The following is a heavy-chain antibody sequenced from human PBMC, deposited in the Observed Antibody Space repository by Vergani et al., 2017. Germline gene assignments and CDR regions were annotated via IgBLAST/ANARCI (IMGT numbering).Heavy chain of an antibody. V-gene: IGHV3-30*03. D-gene: IGHD1-1*01. J-gene: IGHJ1*01. Sequence: VHLVESGGGVVQPGRSLRLSCVVSGFTSSYYGMHWVRQAPGKGLEWVAVISDDGTQKYYADSVKGRFTISRDNSKSTLYLQMNSLRTEDTAVYYCATKSCCTPGCQIGYFREGGQGTLVTVSS. CDR2: ISDDGTQK. CDR1: GFTSSYYG. CDR3: ATKSCCTPGCQIGYFRE.